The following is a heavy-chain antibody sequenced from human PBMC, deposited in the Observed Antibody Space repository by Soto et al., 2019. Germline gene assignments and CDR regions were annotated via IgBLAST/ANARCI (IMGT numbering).Heavy chain of an antibody. CDR3: AGGYWYFDL. CDR1: GASISSSSSY. CDR2: IYYSGST. J-gene: IGHJ2*01. V-gene: IGHV4-39*01. D-gene: IGHD3-16*01. Sequence: QLQLHESGPGLVKPSETLSLTCTVSGASISSSSSYWGWIRQPPGQGLEWIGTIYYSGSTYYNPSLKSRVTLSVDTTKNQFSLKLSSVTAADTAVYYCAGGYWYFDLWGRGTLVTVSS.